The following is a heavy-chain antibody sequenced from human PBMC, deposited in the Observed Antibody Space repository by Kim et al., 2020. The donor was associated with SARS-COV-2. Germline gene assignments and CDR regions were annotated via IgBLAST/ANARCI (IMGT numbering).Heavy chain of an antibody. CDR3: AKATGVSTRPFDY. Sequence: GGSLRLSCAASGFTFTIYGMSWVRQAPDKGLEWVSAISPSGGSTYYADSVKGRFTISRDNSNRTLYLQMNSLRGEDTAVYYCAKATGVSTRPFDYWGQGT. V-gene: IGHV3-23*01. D-gene: IGHD4-4*01. CDR1: GFTFTIYG. J-gene: IGHJ4*02. CDR2: ISPSGGST.